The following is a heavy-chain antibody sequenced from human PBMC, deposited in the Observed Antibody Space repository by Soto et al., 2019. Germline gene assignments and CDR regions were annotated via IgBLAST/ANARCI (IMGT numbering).Heavy chain of an antibody. D-gene: IGHD4-17*01. CDR3: ARPTVTRSNDAFDI. CDR2: IYYSGST. CDR1: GGSISSYY. Sequence: SETLSLTCTVSGGSISSYYWSWIRQPPGKGLEWIGYIYYSGSTNYNPSLKSRVTISVDTSKNQFSLKLSSVTAADTAVYYCARPTVTRSNDAFDIWGQGTMVTVSS. J-gene: IGHJ3*02. V-gene: IGHV4-59*01.